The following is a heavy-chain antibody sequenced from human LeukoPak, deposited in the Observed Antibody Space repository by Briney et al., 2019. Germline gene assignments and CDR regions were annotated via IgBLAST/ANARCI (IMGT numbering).Heavy chain of an antibody. V-gene: IGHV2-5*02. CDR1: GFSVATSGVG. CDR2: IYWDDDK. Sequence: SGPTLVNPTQTLTLTCSFSGFSVATSGVGVAWIRQPPGKALEWLAIIYWDDDKRYSPSLENRLTITKDTSKNQVVLSMTNMDPVDTATYYCAHPYGSVEFDYWGQGILVTVSS. J-gene: IGHJ4*02. D-gene: IGHD3-10*01. CDR3: AHPYGSVEFDY.